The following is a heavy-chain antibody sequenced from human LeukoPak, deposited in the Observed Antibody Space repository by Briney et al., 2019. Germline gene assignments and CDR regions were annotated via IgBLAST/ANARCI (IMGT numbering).Heavy chain of an antibody. J-gene: IGHJ4*02. CDR1: GGTFSSYA. V-gene: IGHV1-69*04. CDR3: ARGDFGVRGADY. Sequence: ASVKVSCKASGGTFSSYAISWVRQAPGQGLEWMGRIIPILGIANYAQKFQGRVTITADKSTSTAYMELSSLRSEDTAVYYCARGDFGVRGADYWGQGTLVTVSS. CDR2: IIPILGIA. D-gene: IGHD3-10*01.